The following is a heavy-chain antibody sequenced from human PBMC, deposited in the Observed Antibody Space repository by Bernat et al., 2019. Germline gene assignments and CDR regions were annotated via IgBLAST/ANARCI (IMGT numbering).Heavy chain of an antibody. CDR1: GFTFSSYA. Sequence: ELQLVESGGGWVQPGGALRLSCSDFGFTFSSYAMYWVRQAPGKGLEYVSGIGPNGNGPYYVDSVKGRFTISRDNSEDTLYLHMSSLRVEDTAVYYCVKDLHTDVDYWGQGIAVTVSS. CDR2: IGPNGNGP. J-gene: IGHJ4*02. D-gene: IGHD5-18*01. V-gene: IGHV3-64D*06. CDR3: VKDLHTDVDY.